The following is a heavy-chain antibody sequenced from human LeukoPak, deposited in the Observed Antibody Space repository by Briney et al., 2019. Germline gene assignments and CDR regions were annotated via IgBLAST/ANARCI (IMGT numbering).Heavy chain of an antibody. V-gene: IGHV1-69-2*01. CDR3: ATGGYCSSTSCRYYYYMDV. CDR2: VDPEDGET. Sequence: ATVKISCKVSGYTFTDYYMHWVQQAPGKGLEWMGLVDPEDGETIYAEKFQGRVTITAGTSTDTAYMELSSLRSEDTAVYYCATGGYCSSTSCRYYYYMDVWGKGTTVTVSS. J-gene: IGHJ6*03. D-gene: IGHD2-2*01. CDR1: GYTFTDYY.